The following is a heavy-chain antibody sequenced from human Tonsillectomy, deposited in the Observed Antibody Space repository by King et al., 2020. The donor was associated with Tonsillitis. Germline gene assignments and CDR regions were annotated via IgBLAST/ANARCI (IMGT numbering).Heavy chain of an antibody. CDR1: GFTFSSYS. V-gene: IGHV3-21*01. J-gene: IGHJ5*02. CDR2: ISSTSTYI. CDR3: ARDGRGSPSSPNWFDP. D-gene: IGHD1-26*01. Sequence: VQLVESGGGLVKPGGSLKLSCAASGFTFSSYSMNWVRQAPGKGLEWVSSISSTSTYIYYADSVKGRFTISRDNAKNSLYLQMNSLRAEDTAVYYCARDGRGSPSSPNWFDPWGQGTLVTVSS.